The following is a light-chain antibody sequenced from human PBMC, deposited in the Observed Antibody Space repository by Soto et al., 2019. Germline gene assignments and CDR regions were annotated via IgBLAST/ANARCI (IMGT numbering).Light chain of an antibody. V-gene: IGKV3-11*01. Sequence: EIVLTQSPATLSLSPGERATLSCRASQSVGGYLDWYQQKPGQAPRLLIYDASNRGSGIPARFSGSGSGTDFTLTISSLEPEDLAVYYCHQRTNRPPLTFGGGTKVEIK. J-gene: IGKJ4*01. CDR2: DAS. CDR1: QSVGGY. CDR3: HQRTNRPPLT.